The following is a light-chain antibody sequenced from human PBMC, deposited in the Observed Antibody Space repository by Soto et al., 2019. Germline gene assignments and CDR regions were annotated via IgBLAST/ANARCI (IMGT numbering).Light chain of an antibody. Sequence: EIVLTQSPGTLSVSPGERVTLSCRASQSVSNNYLAWYVQKPGQAPRLLIDGASSRATGIPDRFSGSGFGTDFTLTISRLEPEDVAVYFCQQYGRAPLTFGGGTKVEIK. CDR1: QSVSNNY. J-gene: IGKJ4*01. CDR2: GAS. CDR3: QQYGRAPLT. V-gene: IGKV3-20*01.